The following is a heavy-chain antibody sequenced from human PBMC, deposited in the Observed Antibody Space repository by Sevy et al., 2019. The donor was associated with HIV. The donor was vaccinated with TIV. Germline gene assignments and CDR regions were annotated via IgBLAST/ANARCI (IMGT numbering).Heavy chain of an antibody. CDR3: ARGGGNGWYYFDY. D-gene: IGHD6-19*01. CDR1: GGIFKTYG. CDR2: IIPILGTT. Sequence: ASVKVSCKASGGIFKTYGFSWVRQAPGQGPEWVGGIIPILGTTNYAQKFQDRVTISADKYTKTVHMELRNLRSEDTGVYYCARGGGNGWYYFDYWGQETLVTVSS. J-gene: IGHJ4*02. V-gene: IGHV1-69*10.